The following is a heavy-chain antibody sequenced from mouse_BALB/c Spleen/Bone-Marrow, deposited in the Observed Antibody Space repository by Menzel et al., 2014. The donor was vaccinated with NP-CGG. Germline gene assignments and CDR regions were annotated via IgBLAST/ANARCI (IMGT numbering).Heavy chain of an antibody. Sequence: VKLMESGAELMKPGASVKISCKATGYTFSTYWIEWVKRRPGHGLEWIGEILPGSGTTNYNEKFEGKATFTADTSSNTAYMQLSSLTSEDSAVYYCARLITTGGFAYWGQGTLVTVSA. CDR3: ARLITTGGFAY. CDR1: GYTFSTYW. V-gene: IGHV1-9*01. J-gene: IGHJ3*01. CDR2: ILPGSGTT. D-gene: IGHD2-4*01.